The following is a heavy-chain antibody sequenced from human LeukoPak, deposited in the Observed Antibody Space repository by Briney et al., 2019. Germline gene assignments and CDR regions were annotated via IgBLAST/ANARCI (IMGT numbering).Heavy chain of an antibody. CDR1: GFTFDDYA. J-gene: IGHJ4*02. CDR3: ARVGYTSGWYRN. V-gene: IGHV3-9*01. Sequence: GGSLRLSCAASGFTFDDYAMHWVRQGSGKGLEWVSGINWNSGNVGYADSVKGRFTISRDNSKNTLYLQMNSLRAEDTAVYYCARVGYTSGWYRNWGQGTLVTVSS. D-gene: IGHD6-19*01. CDR2: INWNSGNV.